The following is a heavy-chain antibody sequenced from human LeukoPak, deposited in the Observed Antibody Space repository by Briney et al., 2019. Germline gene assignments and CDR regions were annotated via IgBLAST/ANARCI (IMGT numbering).Heavy chain of an antibody. V-gene: IGHV3-9*01. CDR2: ISWNSGSI. CDR1: GFTFDDYA. CDR3: ARGDKKENLSGPSGYFDP. J-gene: IGHJ5*02. Sequence: GGSLRLSCAASGFTFDDYAMHWVRQAPGKGLEWVSGISWNSGSIGYADSVKGRFTISRDNAKNSLYLQMNSLRSDDTAVYYCARGDKKENLSGPSGYFDPWGQGSLVTVSS. D-gene: IGHD3-10*01.